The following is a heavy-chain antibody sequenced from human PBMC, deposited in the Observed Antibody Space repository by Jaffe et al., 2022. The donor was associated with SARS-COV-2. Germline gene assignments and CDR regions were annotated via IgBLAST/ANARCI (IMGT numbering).Heavy chain of an antibody. J-gene: IGHJ4*02. V-gene: IGHV4-30-4*01. D-gene: IGHD3-22*01. CDR1: GGSISSGDYY. CDR2: IYYSGST. Sequence: QVQLQESGPGLVKPSQTLSLTCTVSGGSISSGDYYWSWIRQPPGKGLEWIGYIYYSGSTYYNPSLKSRVTISVDTSKNQFSLKLSSVTAADTAVYYCARDTYYYDSSAFGGFDYWGQGTLVTVSS. CDR3: ARDTYYYDSSAFGGFDY.